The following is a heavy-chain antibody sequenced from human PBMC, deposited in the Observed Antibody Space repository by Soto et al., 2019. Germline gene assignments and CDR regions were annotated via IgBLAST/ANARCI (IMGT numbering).Heavy chain of an antibody. J-gene: IGHJ6*02. Sequence: ASVEVSCRASGYMFTTYGVSWVRQAPGQGLEWMGWISGYNAKTNYAQKLQGRVTLTTDTSTSTAYMELRSLRSDDTAVYYCARDAGAIVTISAALDVWGQGTTVTVSS. D-gene: IGHD2-2*01. CDR1: GYMFTTYG. CDR3: ARDAGAIVTISAALDV. CDR2: ISGYNAKT. V-gene: IGHV1-18*01.